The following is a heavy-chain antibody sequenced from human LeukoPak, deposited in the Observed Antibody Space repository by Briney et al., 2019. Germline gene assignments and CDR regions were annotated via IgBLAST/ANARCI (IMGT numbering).Heavy chain of an antibody. CDR2: IKQDGSDK. V-gene: IGHV3-7*01. CDR3: ARSNQADDY. J-gene: IGHJ4*02. CDR1: GFTFSTYW. Sequence: PGGSLRLSCAASGFTFSTYWMSWVRQAPGKGLEWVANIKQDGSDKYYVDSVKGRFTISRDNAKNTLYLQMDSLRAEDTGVYYCARSNQADDYWGQGTLVTVSS. D-gene: IGHD1-14*01.